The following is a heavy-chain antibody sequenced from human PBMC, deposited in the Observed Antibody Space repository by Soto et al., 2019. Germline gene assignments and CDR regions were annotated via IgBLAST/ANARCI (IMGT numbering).Heavy chain of an antibody. J-gene: IGHJ4*02. Sequence: QAQMVQSGAEVRKPGSSVKLSCKASEGTFNSYAIAWVRQAPGQGLEWMGGIIPYYNTLNYAQKFQDRVTITADDSTNPVYMELSSLRSDDTAVYFCASGASRRYPYFFDSWAQGTLVTVSS. CDR1: EGTFNSYA. V-gene: IGHV1-69*01. CDR3: ASGASRRYPYFFDS. CDR2: IIPYYNTL. D-gene: IGHD6-13*01.